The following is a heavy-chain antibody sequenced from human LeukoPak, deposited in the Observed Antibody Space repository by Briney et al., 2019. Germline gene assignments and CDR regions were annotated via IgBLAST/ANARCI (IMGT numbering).Heavy chain of an antibody. V-gene: IGHV3-33*01. CDR1: GFTFSSYG. D-gene: IGHD4-17*01. CDR2: IWYDGSNK. J-gene: IGHJ4*02. Sequence: PGGSLRLSCAASGFTFSSYGMHWVRQAPGKGLEWVAVIWYDGSNKYYADSVKGRFTISRDNSKNTLYLQMNSLRAEDTAVYYCARDAYGDYGDYWGQGTLVTVSS. CDR3: ARDAYGDYGDY.